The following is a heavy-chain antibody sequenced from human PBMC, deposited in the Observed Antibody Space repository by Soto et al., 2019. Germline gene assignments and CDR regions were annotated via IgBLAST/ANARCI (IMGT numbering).Heavy chain of an antibody. Sequence: SLRLSCAASGFTFSRYGIHWVRQAPGKGLEWVAVISYDGSNKYYADSVKGRFTISRDNSKNTLYLQMNSLRAEDTAVYYCAKGNRGASYYYGSGSYKTYYYGMDVWGQGTTVTVSS. V-gene: IGHV3-30*18. CDR3: AKGNRGASYYYGSGSYKTYYYGMDV. CDR1: GFTFSRYG. J-gene: IGHJ6*02. CDR2: ISYDGSNK. D-gene: IGHD3-10*01.